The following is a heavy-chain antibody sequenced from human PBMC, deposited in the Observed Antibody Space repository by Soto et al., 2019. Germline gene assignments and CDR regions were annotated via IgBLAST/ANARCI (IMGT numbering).Heavy chain of an antibody. CDR1: GFSLSTYG. Sequence: EVQLLESGGGLVQPGGSLRLSCAASGFSLSTYGVTWVRQAPGKGLEWVSGFSGGSGTTHYADSVKGRFSITRDNSKNTAHLEMNSLRVEDTAIYYCAKWNGYGDYWGQGILVTVS. J-gene: IGHJ4*02. CDR2: FSGGSGTT. D-gene: IGHD1-1*01. CDR3: AKWNGYGDY. V-gene: IGHV3-23*01.